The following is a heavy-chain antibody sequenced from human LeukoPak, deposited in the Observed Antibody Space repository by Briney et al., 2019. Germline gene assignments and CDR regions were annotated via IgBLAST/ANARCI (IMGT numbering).Heavy chain of an antibody. CDR2: ISYDGSNK. CDR3: TTDPFTGWYVEPLDY. D-gene: IGHD6-19*01. J-gene: IGHJ4*02. V-gene: IGHV3-30-3*01. CDR1: GFTFSSYA. Sequence: GSSLRLSCAASGFTFSSYAMHWVRQAPGKGLEWVAVISYDGSNKYYADSVKGRFTISRDNSKNTLYLQMNSLRAEDTAVYYCTTDPFTGWYVEPLDYWGQGTLVTVSS.